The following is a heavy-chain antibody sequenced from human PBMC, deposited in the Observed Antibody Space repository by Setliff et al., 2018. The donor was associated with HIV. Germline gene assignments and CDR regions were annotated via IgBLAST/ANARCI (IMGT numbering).Heavy chain of an antibody. J-gene: IGHJ4*02. Sequence: GGSLRLSCAASGFTFSSYSMNWVRQAPGKGLEWVSSISSISTYIYYADSVKGRFTISRDNAKNSLYLQMNSLRAEDTAVYYCAKAMGHLPYFFDSWGQGTLVTVSS. CDR1: GFTFSSYS. CDR3: AKAMGHLPYFFDS. V-gene: IGHV3-21*01. CDR2: ISSISTYI.